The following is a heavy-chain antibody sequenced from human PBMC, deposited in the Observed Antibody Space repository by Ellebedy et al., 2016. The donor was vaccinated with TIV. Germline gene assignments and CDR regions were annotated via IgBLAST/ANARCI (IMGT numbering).Heavy chain of an antibody. D-gene: IGHD3-22*01. CDR1: GFTFNKYW. CDR2: IKEDGREK. Sequence: GESLKISXTVSGFTFNKYWMSWVRQAPGKGPEWVANIKEDGREKYYVDSVKGRFTISRDNAKNSLYLQMNSLRAGDTGVYYCAREDSSTIYYYYGMDVWGQGTTVTVSS. CDR3: AREDSSTIYYYYGMDV. V-gene: IGHV3-7*01. J-gene: IGHJ6*02.